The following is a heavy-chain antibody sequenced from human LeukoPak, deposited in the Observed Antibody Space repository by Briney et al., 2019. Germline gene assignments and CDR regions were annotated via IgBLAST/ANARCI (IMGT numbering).Heavy chain of an antibody. V-gene: IGHV4-59*08. J-gene: IGHJ4*02. Sequence: SSETLSLTCTVSGGSISSYYWSWIRQPPGKGLEWIGYIYYSGSTNYNPSLKSRVTISVDTSKNQFSLKLSSVTAADTAVYYCARQGIAAADLDYWGQGTLVTVSS. CDR1: GGSISSYY. D-gene: IGHD6-13*01. CDR2: IYYSGST. CDR3: ARQGIAAADLDY.